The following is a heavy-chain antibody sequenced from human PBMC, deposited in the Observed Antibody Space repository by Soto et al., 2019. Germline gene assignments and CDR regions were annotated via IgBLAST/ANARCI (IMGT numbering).Heavy chain of an antibody. CDR1: GGSFSGYY. CDR3: ARRNGFRSSWYRFDY. CDR2: INHSGST. J-gene: IGHJ4*02. D-gene: IGHD6-13*01. Sequence: QVQLQQWGAGLLKPSETLSLTCAVYGGSFSGYYWSWIRQPPGKGLEWIGEINHSGSTNYNPSLKSRVTISVDTSKSQFSLKLSSVTAADTAVYYCARRNGFRSSWYRFDYWGQGTLVTVSS. V-gene: IGHV4-34*01.